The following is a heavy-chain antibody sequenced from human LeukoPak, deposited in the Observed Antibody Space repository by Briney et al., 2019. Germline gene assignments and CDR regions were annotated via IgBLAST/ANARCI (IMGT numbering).Heavy chain of an antibody. CDR3: ARKHDFWSNYHYYYFGMDV. D-gene: IGHD3-3*01. J-gene: IGHJ6*02. V-gene: IGHV4-39*01. CDR2: IYYSGST. Sequence: PSETLSLTCTVSGGSITSSDYYWGWIRQPPGKGLEWIGSIYYSGSTYYSPSLRSRVTISVDTSENQFSLKLKSVTAADTAVYYCARKHDFWSNYHYYYFGMDVWGQGTTVTVSS. CDR1: GGSITSSDYY.